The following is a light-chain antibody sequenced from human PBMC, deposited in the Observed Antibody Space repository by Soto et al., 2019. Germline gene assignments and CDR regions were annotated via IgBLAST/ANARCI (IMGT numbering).Light chain of an antibody. V-gene: IGKV3D-15*01. CDR1: QSVNIH. CDR2: AAS. J-gene: IGKJ1*01. CDR3: QQYDSYPSWT. Sequence: TQSPASLSVSVGDRVTISCRASQSVNIHLAWYQQKPGKAPRLLIYAASGRPSGIPAKFSGCGSGTDFTLTISRLQTEDFASYYCQQYDSYPSWTFGQGTKVDIK.